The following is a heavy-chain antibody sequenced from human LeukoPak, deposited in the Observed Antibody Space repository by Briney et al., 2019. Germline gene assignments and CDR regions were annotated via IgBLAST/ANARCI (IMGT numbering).Heavy chain of an antibody. CDR1: GDGVSSNRAV. CDR3: AGGDTGFDY. V-gene: IGHV6-1*01. Sequence: SQTLSLTCAISGDGVSSNRAVWNWIRQSPSRGLEWLGRTYYRAKWFNDYAVSVKSRITISPDTSMNHFSLRLNSVTPEDTAVYYCAGGDTGFDYWGQGTLVSVSP. CDR2: TYYRAKWFN. D-gene: IGHD2-21*02. J-gene: IGHJ4*02.